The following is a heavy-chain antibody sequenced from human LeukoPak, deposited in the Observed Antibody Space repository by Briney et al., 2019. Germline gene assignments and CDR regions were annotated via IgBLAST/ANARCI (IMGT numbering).Heavy chain of an antibody. D-gene: IGHD5-18*01. CDR1: GGSISSGSYY. V-gene: IGHV4-61*02. J-gene: IGHJ3*02. CDR3: ARVRGYSYGSDAFDI. CDR2: IYTSGST. Sequence: SETLSLTCTVSGGSISSGSYYWSWIRQPAGKGLEWIGRIYTSGSTNYNPSLKSRVTISVDTSKNQLSLKLSSVTAADTAVFYCARVRGYSYGSDAFDIWGQGTVVTVSS.